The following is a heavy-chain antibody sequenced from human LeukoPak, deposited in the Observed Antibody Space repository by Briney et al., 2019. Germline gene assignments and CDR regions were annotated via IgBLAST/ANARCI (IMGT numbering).Heavy chain of an antibody. CDR3: ARTIAAAATDPGYFDY. CDR2: IYYSGST. Sequence: SETLSLTCTVSGGSISSYYWSWIRQPPGKGLERIGYIYYSGSTNYNPSLKSRVTISVDTSKNQFSLKLSSVTAADTAVYYCARTIAAAATDPGYFDYWGQGTLVTVSS. V-gene: IGHV4-59*01. J-gene: IGHJ4*02. CDR1: GGSISSYY. D-gene: IGHD6-13*01.